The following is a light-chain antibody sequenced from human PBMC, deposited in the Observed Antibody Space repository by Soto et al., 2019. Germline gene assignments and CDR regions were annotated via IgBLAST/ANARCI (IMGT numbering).Light chain of an antibody. J-gene: IGLJ1*01. CDR3: CSYSSSSTLPYV. CDR1: SSDVGGYNY. CDR2: DFT. Sequence: QSPLSQPASVSGSPGQSITISCTGTSSDVGGYNYVSWYQQHPGKDPKLIIHDFTVRPSGVSDRFSGSKSGNTASLTISGLQAEDEADYHCCSYSSSSTLPYVFGTGTKVTV. V-gene: IGLV2-14*03.